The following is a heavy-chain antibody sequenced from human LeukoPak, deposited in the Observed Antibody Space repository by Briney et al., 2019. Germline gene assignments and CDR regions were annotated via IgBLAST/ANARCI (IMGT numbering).Heavy chain of an antibody. CDR2: MGSDANNE. J-gene: IGHJ4*02. V-gene: IGHV3-30*02. D-gene: IGHD6-13*01. Sequence: GGTLRLSCAASGFTFSNYGMHWVCQAPGKGLEWVAFMGSDANNEDYAESVKGRFTISRGNSKNTLYLQMNSLRAEDTAVYYCASWAGAATGFSGPFDYWGQGILVTVSS. CDR3: ASWAGAATGFSGPFDY. CDR1: GFTFSNYG.